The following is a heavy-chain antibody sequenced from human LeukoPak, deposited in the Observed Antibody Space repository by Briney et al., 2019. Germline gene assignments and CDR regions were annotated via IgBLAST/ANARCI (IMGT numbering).Heavy chain of an antibody. Sequence: SETLSLTCAVYGGPFSGYYWSWIRQPPGKVLEWIGEINHSGSTNYNPSLKSRVTISVDTSKNQFSLKLSSVTAADTAVYYCARWGDYVWGSYRYWYYFDYWGQGTLVTVSS. D-gene: IGHD3-16*02. J-gene: IGHJ4*02. CDR3: ARWGDYVWGSYRYWYYFDY. V-gene: IGHV4-34*01. CDR1: GGPFSGYY. CDR2: INHSGST.